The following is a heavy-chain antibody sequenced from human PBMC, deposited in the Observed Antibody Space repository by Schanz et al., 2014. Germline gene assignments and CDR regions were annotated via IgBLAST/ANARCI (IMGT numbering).Heavy chain of an antibody. CDR2: ISVYNHNK. D-gene: IGHD3-3*01. Sequence: QVHLVQSGAEVKKPGASVKVSCKASGYTFTSYGISWVRQAPGQGLEWMGWISVYNHNKEYDQKFQGRVTMTTDTSTSTAYMALTDLRSDDTAVYYCAIDRRFFDRDDLYYFDSWGQGTLVTVSS. J-gene: IGHJ4*02. V-gene: IGHV1-18*01. CDR1: GYTFTSYG. CDR3: AIDRRFFDRDDLYYFDS.